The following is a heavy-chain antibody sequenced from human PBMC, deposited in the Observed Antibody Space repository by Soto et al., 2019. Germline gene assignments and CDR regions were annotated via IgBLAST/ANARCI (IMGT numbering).Heavy chain of an antibody. CDR1: GGSISSDNYY. J-gene: IGHJ4*02. Sequence: SETLSLTCTVSGGSISSDNYYWSWIRQPPGKGLEWIGYIYYTGSTYYNPSLKSRVIISIDTSKNQFSLKLNSVTAADTAVYFCASTSYFDNSGSANWGQGTLVTVSS. V-gene: IGHV4-30-4*01. CDR2: IYYTGST. D-gene: IGHD3-22*01. CDR3: ASTSYFDNSGSAN.